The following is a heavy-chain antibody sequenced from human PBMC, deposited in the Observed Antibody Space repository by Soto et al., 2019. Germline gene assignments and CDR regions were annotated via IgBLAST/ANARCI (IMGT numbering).Heavy chain of an antibody. D-gene: IGHD2-2*01. V-gene: IGHV4-59*01. J-gene: IGHJ4*02. Sequence: QVQLQESGPGLVKPSETLSLTCTVSGGSISSYYWSWIRQPPGKGLEWIGYIYYSGSTYYNPSLKSRVTISVDTSKNQFSLKLSSVTAADTAVYYCARGYCSSTSCYGDFDYWGQGTLVAVSS. CDR2: IYYSGST. CDR1: GGSISSYY. CDR3: ARGYCSSTSCYGDFDY.